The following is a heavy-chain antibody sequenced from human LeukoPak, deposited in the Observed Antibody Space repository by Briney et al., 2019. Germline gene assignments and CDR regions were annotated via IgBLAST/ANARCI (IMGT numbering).Heavy chain of an antibody. CDR1: GGSISSYY. CDR2: IYYSGST. D-gene: IGHD3-3*01. CDR3: ARGDDFWSGYSPRPIMDV. J-gene: IGHJ6*03. Sequence: SETLSLTCTVSGGSISSYYWSWIRQPPGKGLEWIGYIYYSGSTNYNPSLKSRVTISVDTSKNQFSLKLSPVTAADTAVYYCARGDDFWSGYSPRPIMDVWGKGTTVTVSS. V-gene: IGHV4-59*01.